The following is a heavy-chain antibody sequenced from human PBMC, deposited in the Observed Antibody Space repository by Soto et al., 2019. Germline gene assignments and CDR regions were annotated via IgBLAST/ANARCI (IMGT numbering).Heavy chain of an antibody. J-gene: IGHJ3*02. Sequence: VASVKVSCKVSGYTLTELSMHWVRQAPGKGLEWMGGFDPEDGETIYAQKFQGRVTMTEDTSTDTAYMELSSLRSEDTAVYYCATDRLPKYSSSWYRDFDIWGQGTMVTVSS. D-gene: IGHD6-13*01. CDR1: GYTLTELS. V-gene: IGHV1-24*01. CDR2: FDPEDGET. CDR3: ATDRLPKYSSSWYRDFDI.